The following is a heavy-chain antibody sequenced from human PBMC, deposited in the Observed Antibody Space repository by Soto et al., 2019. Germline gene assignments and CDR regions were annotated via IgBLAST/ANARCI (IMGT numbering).Heavy chain of an antibody. D-gene: IGHD6-13*01. CDR1: GFTFSSYA. J-gene: IGHJ4*02. CDR2: ISGSGGST. V-gene: IGHV3-23*01. Sequence: XGSLRLSCSASGFTFSSYAMSWVRQAPGKGPEWVSAISGSGGSTYYADSVKGRFTISRDNSKNTLYLQMNSLRAEDTAVYYCAKDRTAGTRGNYYFDYWGQGTLVTVSS. CDR3: AKDRTAGTRGNYYFDY.